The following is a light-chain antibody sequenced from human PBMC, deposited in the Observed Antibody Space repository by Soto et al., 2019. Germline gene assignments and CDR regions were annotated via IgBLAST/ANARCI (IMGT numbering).Light chain of an antibody. CDR1: KSDIGVYDF. Sequence: QSALTQPPSASGSPGQSVTISCTGTKSDIGVYDFVSWYQHHLGKAPRLIIYEVVQRPSGVPDRFSGSKSGNTASLTVSGLQAADEADYYCCSNAGSYSWVFGGGTKLTVL. CDR3: CSNAGSYSWV. V-gene: IGLV2-8*01. J-gene: IGLJ2*01. CDR2: EVV.